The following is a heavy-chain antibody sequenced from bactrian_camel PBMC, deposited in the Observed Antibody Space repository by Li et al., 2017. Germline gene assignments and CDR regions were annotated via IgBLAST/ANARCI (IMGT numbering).Heavy chain of an antibody. D-gene: IGHD5*01. Sequence: HVQLVESGGGSVQAGGSLRLSCVVSGYTFSRVCMGWFRQAPGKEREGVAFVYFGGGRTYYADSVKGRFFISRDDATNTLILQLISLKTEDTARYYCTPGVYWGQGTQVTVS. CDR2: VYFGGGRT. CDR3: TPGVY. CDR1: GYTFSRVC. J-gene: IGHJ4*01. V-gene: IGHV3S1*01.